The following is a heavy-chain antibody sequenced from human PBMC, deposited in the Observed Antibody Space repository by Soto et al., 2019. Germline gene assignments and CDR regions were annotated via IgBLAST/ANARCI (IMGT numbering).Heavy chain of an antibody. V-gene: IGHV5-51*01. J-gene: IGHJ6*03. CDR1: GYSFTSYW. D-gene: IGHD4-4*01. CDR2: IYPGDSDT. CDR3: ARHVGYSNNYYYYYMDV. Sequence: GESLKISCKGSGYSFTSYWIGWVRQMPGKGLEWMGIIYPGDSDTRYSPSFQGQVTISAGKSISTAYLQWSSLKASDTAMYYCARHVGYSNNYYYYYMDVWGKGTTVTVSS.